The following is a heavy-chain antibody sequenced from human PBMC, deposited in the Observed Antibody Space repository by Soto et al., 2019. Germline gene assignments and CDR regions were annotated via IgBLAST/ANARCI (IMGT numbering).Heavy chain of an antibody. D-gene: IGHD1-26*01. Sequence: ESGGGVVQPGRSLRLSCAASGFTSSAYGMHWVRQAPGKGLEWVAVISYDGSNKYYADSVKGRFTISRDNSKNTLYLQMNSLRAEDTAVYFCAKVTFSGDYYYSYGLDVWGQGTTVTVSS. CDR3: AKVTFSGDYYYSYGLDV. CDR2: ISYDGSNK. CDR1: GFTSSAYG. J-gene: IGHJ6*02. V-gene: IGHV3-30*18.